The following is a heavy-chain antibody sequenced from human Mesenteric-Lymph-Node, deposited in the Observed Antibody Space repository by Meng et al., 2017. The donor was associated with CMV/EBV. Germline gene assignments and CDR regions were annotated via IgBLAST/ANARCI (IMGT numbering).Heavy chain of an antibody. V-gene: IGHV3-30*02. CDR2: IRNDGSNK. CDR3: ARSTTTSILDY. D-gene: IGHD1-14*01. J-gene: IGHJ4*02. CDR1: GFTFDPYG. Sequence: GGSLRLSCAASGFTFDPYGMHWVRLAPGKGLEWVAFIRNDGSNKYFADSVKGRFTISRDNSKNTLYLQMNSLRAEDTAVYYCARSTTTSILDYWGQGTLVTVSS.